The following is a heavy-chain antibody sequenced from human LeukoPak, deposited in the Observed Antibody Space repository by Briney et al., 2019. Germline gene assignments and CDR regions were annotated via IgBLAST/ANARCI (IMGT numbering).Heavy chain of an antibody. J-gene: IGHJ4*02. V-gene: IGHV3-74*01. Sequence: PGGSLGLSRAASGFTFSRYWMHWVRQAPGKGLVWVSCIRSDGSTTSIADSAKGRFTISRDNAKNTVYLQMNSLRAEDTAVYYCVRDNRSYNFDYWGQGTLVTVSS. CDR1: GFTFSRYW. CDR3: VRDNRSYNFDY. D-gene: IGHD1-26*01. CDR2: IRSDGSTT.